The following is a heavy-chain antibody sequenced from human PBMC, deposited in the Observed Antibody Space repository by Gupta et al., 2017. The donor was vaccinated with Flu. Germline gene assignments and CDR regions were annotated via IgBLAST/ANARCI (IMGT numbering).Heavy chain of an antibody. D-gene: IGHD5-12*01. V-gene: IGHV3-74*01. Sequence: EVQLAESGGGLVQPGGSLRLSCAASGFTFSSYWMHWVRQVPGKGLVWVSRINSDGGTTYYADSVKGRFTISRDNAKNTLYLQMNSLRADDTAGYYCAKLAVTIVAIWGQGTLVTVSA. J-gene: IGHJ4*02. CDR1: GFTFSSYW. CDR3: AKLAVTIVAI. CDR2: INSDGGTT.